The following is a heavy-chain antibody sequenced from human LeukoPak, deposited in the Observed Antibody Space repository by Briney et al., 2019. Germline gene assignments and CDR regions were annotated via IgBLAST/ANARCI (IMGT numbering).Heavy chain of an antibody. CDR2: INHSGIT. J-gene: IGHJ4*02. Sequence: PSETLSLTCAVCGGSFSGYYWSWLRQPPGKGLEWMGEINHSGITNHNPSLKRRVTISLDTSTNQFSLKLSSVTAADTAVYYCARLYNWNDNYWGQGTLVTVSS. CDR1: GGSFSGYY. D-gene: IGHD1-1*01. V-gene: IGHV4-34*01. CDR3: ARLYNWNDNY.